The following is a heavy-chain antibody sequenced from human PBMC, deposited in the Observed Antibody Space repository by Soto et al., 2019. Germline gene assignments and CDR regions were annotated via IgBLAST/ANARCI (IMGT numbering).Heavy chain of an antibody. V-gene: IGHV1-69*12. D-gene: IGHD5-18*01. J-gene: IGHJ5*02. CDR3: APHSYGHLLWSDNWFDP. CDR2: IIPIFGTA. CDR1: GGTFSSYA. Sequence: QVQLVQSGAEVKKPGSSVKVSCKASGGTFSSYAISWVRQAPGQGLEWMGGIIPIFGTANYAQKFQGRVTITADESTSTAYMELSSLRSEDTAVYYCAPHSYGHLLWSDNWFDPWGQGTLVTVSS.